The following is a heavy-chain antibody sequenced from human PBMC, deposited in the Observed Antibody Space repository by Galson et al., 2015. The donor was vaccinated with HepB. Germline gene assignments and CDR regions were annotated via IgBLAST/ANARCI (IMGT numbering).Heavy chain of an antibody. D-gene: IGHD2-2*01. CDR3: ARDKRYCSSTSCYETARYYYYYMDV. CDR1: GFTFSNYA. V-gene: IGHV3-30-3*01. Sequence: SLRLSCAASGFTFSNYAMHWVRQAPGKGLEWVAVISYDGSNKYYADSVKGRFTISRVNSKNTLYLQMNSLRAEDTAVYYCARDKRYCSSTSCYETARYYYYYMDVWGKGTTVTVSS. J-gene: IGHJ6*03. CDR2: ISYDGSNK.